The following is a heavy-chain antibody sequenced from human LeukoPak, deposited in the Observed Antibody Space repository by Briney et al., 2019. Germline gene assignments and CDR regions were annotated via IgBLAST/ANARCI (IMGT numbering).Heavy chain of an antibody. D-gene: IGHD3-9*01. CDR2: MNPNSGNT. CDR1: GHSFSTYD. V-gene: IGHV1-8*01. Sequence: GASVRVSCTASGHSFSTYDINWGRQAPGQGLEWMGWMNPNSGNTGYAQKFQGRVTMTRSTSIRTAYMEVKTLTSEDTALYYCARLTRYLYGMDVWGEGSPVIVSS. CDR3: ARLTRYLYGMDV. J-gene: IGHJ6*04.